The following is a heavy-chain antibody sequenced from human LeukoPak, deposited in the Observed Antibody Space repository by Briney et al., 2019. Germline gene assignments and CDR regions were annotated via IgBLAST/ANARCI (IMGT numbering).Heavy chain of an antibody. Sequence: GGSLRLSCAASGFTFDDYGMSWVPQVPGQGLEWVSGINWNGGSTDYAVSVKGRFTISRDNDKNSLYLHMHSLRAEATALYYCARSSGWYSFDYWGQGTLVTVSS. D-gene: IGHD6-19*01. J-gene: IGHJ4*02. CDR3: ARSSGWYSFDY. CDR2: INWNGGST. V-gene: IGHV3-20*04. CDR1: GFTFDDYG.